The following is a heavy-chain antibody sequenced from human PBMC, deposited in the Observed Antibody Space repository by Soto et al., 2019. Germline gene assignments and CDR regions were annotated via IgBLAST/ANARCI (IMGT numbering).Heavy chain of an antibody. J-gene: IGHJ4*02. CDR3: ARELTSLGELDS. CDR2: VSRDGNTK. CDR1: GFIFFDYA. Sequence: QVQLVESGGDVVQPGTSLRLSCVASGFIFFDYAIQWVRQAPGKGLDWVAVVSRDGNTKYYADSVRGRFTISRDNSKNTGFLNINILRPEDTARYYCARELTSLGELDSWGQGTLVTVSP. V-gene: IGHV3-30-3*01. D-gene: IGHD2-21*01.